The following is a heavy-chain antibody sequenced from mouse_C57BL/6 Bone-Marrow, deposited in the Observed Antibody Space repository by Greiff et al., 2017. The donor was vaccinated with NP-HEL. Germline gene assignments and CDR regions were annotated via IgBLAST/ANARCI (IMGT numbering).Heavy chain of an antibody. CDR3: AREVATQWNYVDY. V-gene: IGHV1-55*01. J-gene: IGHJ2*01. CDR1: GYTFTSYW. CDR2: IYPGSGST. Sequence: VQLQQPGAELVKPGASVKMSCKASGYTFTSYWITWVKQRPGQGLEWIGDIYPGSGSTNYNEKFKSKATLTVDTSSSTAYMQLSSLTSEDSAVYDCAREVATQWNYVDYWGQGTTLTVSS. D-gene: IGHD1-1*02.